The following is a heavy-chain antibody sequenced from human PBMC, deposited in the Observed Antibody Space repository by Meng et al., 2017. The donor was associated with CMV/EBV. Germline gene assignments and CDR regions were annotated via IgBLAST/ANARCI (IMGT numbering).Heavy chain of an antibody. CDR3: ARVFGDSYYYGMDV. V-gene: IGHV4-59*01. CDR2: IYYSGST. CDR1: GGSISSYY. Sequence: SETLSLTCTVSGGSISSYYWSWIRQPPGKGLEWIGYIYYSGSTNYNPSLKSRVTISVDTSKNQFSLKLSSVTAADTALYYCARVFGDSYYYGMDVWGQGTTVTVSS. D-gene: IGHD3-16*01. J-gene: IGHJ6*02.